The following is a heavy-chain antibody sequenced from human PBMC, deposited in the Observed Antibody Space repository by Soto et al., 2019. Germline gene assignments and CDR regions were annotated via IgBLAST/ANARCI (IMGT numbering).Heavy chain of an antibody. J-gene: IGHJ4*02. V-gene: IGHV1-18*04. D-gene: IGHD2-8*01. CDR3: ARYFVVMAGNEDY. CDR2: ISPYNGKT. Sequence: QVQLVQSGAEVKKPGASVKVSCKASGYTFTSYGISWVRQAPGQGLEWMGWISPYNGKTNYAQKLQGRVTMTTDTSTSTGYRELRSLISDDTAVYYCARYFVVMAGNEDYWGQGTLVTVAS. CDR1: GYTFTSYG.